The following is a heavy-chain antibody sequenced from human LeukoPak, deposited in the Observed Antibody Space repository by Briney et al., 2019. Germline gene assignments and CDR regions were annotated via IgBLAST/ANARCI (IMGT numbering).Heavy chain of an antibody. J-gene: IGHJ4*02. CDR2: IYHSGST. CDR3: ARGEIAARPGTVDY. V-gene: IGHV4-30-2*01. Sequence: YIYHSGSTYYNPSLKSRVTISVDRSKNQFSLKLSSVTAADTAVYYCARGEIAARPGTVDYWGQGTLVTVSS. D-gene: IGHD6-6*01.